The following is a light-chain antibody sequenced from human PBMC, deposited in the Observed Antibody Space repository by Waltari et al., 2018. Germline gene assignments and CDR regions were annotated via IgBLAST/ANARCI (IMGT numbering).Light chain of an antibody. V-gene: IGKV1-9*01. CDR1: QGISSN. CDR3: QQLNSYPIT. J-gene: IGKJ5*01. Sequence: CRARQGISSNLAGYQQKPGKAPKLLISAASTLQSGVPLRFSGSGSGTDFTLTISSLQPEDFATYYCQQLNSYPITFGQGTRLEIK. CDR2: AAS.